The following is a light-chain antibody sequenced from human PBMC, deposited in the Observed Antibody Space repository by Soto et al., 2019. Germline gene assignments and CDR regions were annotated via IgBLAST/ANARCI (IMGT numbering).Light chain of an antibody. CDR2: GAS. J-gene: IGKJ5*01. CDR1: QSVSSNN. Sequence: EIVLTQSPGTLSLSPGETDTLSCRASQSVSSNNLAWYHQKPGQTPSLLIYGASTRATGIPDRFSGSGSGTDFTLTISTLEPEDFTVYYCQQYDNSITFGQGTRLEIE. CDR3: QQYDNSIT. V-gene: IGKV3-20*01.